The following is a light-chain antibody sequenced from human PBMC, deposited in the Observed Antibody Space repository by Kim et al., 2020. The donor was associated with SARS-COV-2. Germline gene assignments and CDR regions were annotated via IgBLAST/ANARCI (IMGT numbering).Light chain of an antibody. CDR2: GSS. V-gene: IGKV1-17*03. CDR1: QDISYF. Sequence: ASVGDRVTITCRASQDISYFLAWIQQKPGKAPKRLIYGSSTLQSGVPSRFSGSGSGTEFTLTISSLQPEDFATYFCLQHKTFPYTFGQGTKLEI. CDR3: LQHKTFPYT. J-gene: IGKJ2*01.